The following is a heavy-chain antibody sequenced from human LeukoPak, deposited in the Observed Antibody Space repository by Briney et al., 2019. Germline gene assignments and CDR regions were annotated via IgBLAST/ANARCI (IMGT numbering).Heavy chain of an antibody. V-gene: IGHV3-7*01. J-gene: IGHJ4*02. CDR1: GFTFSRAW. Sequence: GGSLRLSCAASGFTFSRAWMSWVRQAPGKGLEWVANIKEDGSEDYYADSVKGRFAISRDNAKNTLYLQMNSLRAEDTAVYYCVKAIVAAGYDYWGQGTLVTVSS. CDR2: IKEDGSED. D-gene: IGHD6-13*01. CDR3: VKAIVAAGYDY.